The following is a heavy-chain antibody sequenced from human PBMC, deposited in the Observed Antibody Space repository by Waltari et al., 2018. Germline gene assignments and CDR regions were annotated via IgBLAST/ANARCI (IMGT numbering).Heavy chain of an antibody. D-gene: IGHD1-26*01. V-gene: IGHV3-23*04. J-gene: IGHJ4*02. CDR3: ATRGTYYKFDY. CDR2: ISGTGGST. CDR1: GFTFSSCA. Sequence: EVQLVESGGDLVQPGGSLRLSCAASGFTFSSCAMSWVRQAPGKGLEWVSAISGTGGSTYYADSVKGRFTIARDNSKNTLYLQMNSLRAEDAAVYYCATRGTYYKFDYWGQGSLVTVSS.